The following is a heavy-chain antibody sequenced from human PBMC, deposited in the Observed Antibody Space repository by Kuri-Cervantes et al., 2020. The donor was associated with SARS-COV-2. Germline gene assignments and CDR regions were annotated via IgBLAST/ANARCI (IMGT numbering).Heavy chain of an antibody. CDR1: GFTFSSYA. Sequence: GGSLRLSCAASGFTFSSYAMSWVRQAPGKGLEWVSVIYSGGSSTYYADSVKGRFTISRDNSKNTLYLQMNSLRAEDTAVYYCARSYYDYIWGSYRPEALDYWGQGTLVTVSS. CDR3: ARSYYDYIWGSYRPEALDY. D-gene: IGHD3-16*02. V-gene: IGHV3-23*03. J-gene: IGHJ4*02. CDR2: IYSGGSST.